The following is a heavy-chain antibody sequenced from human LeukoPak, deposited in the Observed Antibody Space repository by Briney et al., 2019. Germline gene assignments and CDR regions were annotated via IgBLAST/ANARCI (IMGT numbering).Heavy chain of an antibody. CDR3: ARDRYYGGDSHAFDI. CDR2: VSYDGSNK. Sequence: PGGSLRLSCAAATFTFSTYAMNWVRQAPGKGLEWVAVVSYDGSNKYYADSVKGRFTFSRDNSKNTLYLQMDSLRAEDTAVYYCARDRYYGGDSHAFDIWGQGTMVTVSS. CDR1: TFTFSTYA. V-gene: IGHV3-30*03. J-gene: IGHJ3*02. D-gene: IGHD4-23*01.